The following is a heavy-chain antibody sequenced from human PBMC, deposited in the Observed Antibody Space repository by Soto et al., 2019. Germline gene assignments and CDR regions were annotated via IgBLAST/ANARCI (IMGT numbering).Heavy chain of an antibody. D-gene: IGHD5-18*01. Sequence: PSETLSLTCTVSGGSISRYYWSWIRQPPGKGLEWIGYIYYSGSTNYNPSLKSRVTISVDTSKKQFSLKLSSVTAADTAVYYCACIFSGGYGYGFYYYGMDVWGQGTTVTVSS. CDR2: IYYSGST. V-gene: IGHV4-59*08. CDR1: GGSISRYY. CDR3: ACIFSGGYGYGFYYYGMDV. J-gene: IGHJ6*02.